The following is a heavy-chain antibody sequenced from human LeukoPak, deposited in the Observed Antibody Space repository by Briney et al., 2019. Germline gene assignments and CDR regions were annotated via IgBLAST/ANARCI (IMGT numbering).Heavy chain of an antibody. V-gene: IGHV1-2*06. D-gene: IGHD6-13*01. CDR2: INPYSGDT. CDR3: ARDQGSLTRSWYTGY. CDR1: GYTFTGYH. Sequence: ASVKVCCKASGYTFTGYHIRWVRQAPGQGLEWMGRINPYSGDTNFAQKFQGRVTMTRDTSITTAYMDLSSLTPDDTAVYFCARDQGSLTRSWYTGYWGQGTQVTVSS. J-gene: IGHJ4*02.